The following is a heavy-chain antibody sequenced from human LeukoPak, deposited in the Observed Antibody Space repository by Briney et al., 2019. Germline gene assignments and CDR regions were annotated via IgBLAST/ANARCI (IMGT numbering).Heavy chain of an antibody. CDR2: ISGSGGST. Sequence: GGSLRLSCAASGFTFSSYAMSCVRQAPGKGLDLVSAISGSGGSTYYADSVKGRFTISRDNSKNTLYLQMNSLRAEDTAVYYCAKAKFALTPTYYFDYWGQGTLVTVSS. CDR1: GFTFSSYA. CDR3: AKAKFALTPTYYFDY. J-gene: IGHJ4*02. D-gene: IGHD3-10*01. V-gene: IGHV3-23*01.